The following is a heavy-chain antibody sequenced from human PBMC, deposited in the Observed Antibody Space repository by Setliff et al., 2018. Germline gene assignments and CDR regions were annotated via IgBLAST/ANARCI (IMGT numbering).Heavy chain of an antibody. Sequence: SETLSLTCAVYGGSFSGYYWSWIRQPPGKGLEWIGEINHSGSTNYNPSLKSRVTISVDTSKNQFSLKLSSVTAADTAVYYCAEGGYRAGQPPNYFDYWGQGTLVTVSS. CDR3: AEGGYRAGQPPNYFDY. J-gene: IGHJ4*02. V-gene: IGHV4-34*01. D-gene: IGHD3-16*02. CDR2: INHSGST. CDR1: GGSFSGYY.